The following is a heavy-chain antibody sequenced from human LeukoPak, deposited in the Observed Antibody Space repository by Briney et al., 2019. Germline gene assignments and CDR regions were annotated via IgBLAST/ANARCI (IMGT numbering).Heavy chain of an antibody. CDR2: INSDGSST. V-gene: IGHV3-74*01. Sequence: PGGSLRLSCAASGFTFSSYWMHWVRQVPGKGLVWVSRINSDGSSTSYADSVKGRFTVSRDNSKNTLYLQMNSLRADDTAVYYCAKCSTPGYTSGWCNWIDPWGQGTLVTVSS. CDR3: AKCSTPGYTSGWCNWIDP. D-gene: IGHD6-19*01. CDR1: GFTFSSYW. J-gene: IGHJ5*02.